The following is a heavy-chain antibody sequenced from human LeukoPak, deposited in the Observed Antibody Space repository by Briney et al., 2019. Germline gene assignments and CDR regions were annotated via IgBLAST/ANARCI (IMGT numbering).Heavy chain of an antibody. D-gene: IGHD5-24*01. Sequence: GASQKISCKGSGYIFTTYWIGWVRQMPGKGLEWMGIIYPGDSDTRYSPSFQGHVTISADSSSSTAYLQWSSLKTSDTAIYYCASRKKGMATGGFDYWGQGTLVTVSS. V-gene: IGHV5-51*01. CDR3: ASRKKGMATGGFDY. CDR1: GYIFTTYW. CDR2: IYPGDSDT. J-gene: IGHJ4*02.